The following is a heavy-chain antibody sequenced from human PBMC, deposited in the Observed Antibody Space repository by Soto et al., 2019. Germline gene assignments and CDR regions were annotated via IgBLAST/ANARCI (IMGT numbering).Heavy chain of an antibody. D-gene: IGHD3-9*01. CDR1: GGSFRGYY. J-gene: IGHJ6*02. CDR3: ARRGLRYLVYAMDV. CDR2: INHSGST. Sequence: SDTLSLTCAVYGGSFRGYYWSWIRQPPGKGLEWIGEINHSGSTNYNPSLKSRVTISVDTSKNQFSLKLSSVTAADTAVYYCARRGLRYLVYAMDVWGQGTTVTVSS. V-gene: IGHV4-34*01.